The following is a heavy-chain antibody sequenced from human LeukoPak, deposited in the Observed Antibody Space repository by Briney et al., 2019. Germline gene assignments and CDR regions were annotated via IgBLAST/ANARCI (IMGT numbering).Heavy chain of an antibody. CDR1: GFTFSDYY. V-gene: IGHV3-11*06. Sequence: GESLRLSCAASGFTFSDYYMSWIRQAPGKGLEWVSYISSSSSYTNYADSVKGRFTISRDNAKNSLYLQMNSLRAEDTAVYYCARRAMVRGVMNAFDIWGQGTMVTVSS. J-gene: IGHJ3*02. CDR3: ARRAMVRGVMNAFDI. D-gene: IGHD3-10*01. CDR2: ISSSSSYT.